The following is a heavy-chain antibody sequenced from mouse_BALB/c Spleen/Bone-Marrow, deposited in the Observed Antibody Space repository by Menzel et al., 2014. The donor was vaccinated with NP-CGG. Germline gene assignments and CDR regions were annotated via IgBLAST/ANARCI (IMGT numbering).Heavy chain of an antibody. D-gene: IGHD2-2*01. CDR1: GYTFTNYV. V-gene: IGHV1-14*01. Sequence: EVQLQQSGPELVKPGASVKMSCKASGYTFTNYVMHWVKQKPGQGLEWIGYINPYNDGTKYNEKFKGKATLTSGKSSSTAYMDLSSLTSEDSAVYYCARVYYGYDGASSWFAYWGQGTLVTVSA. CDR2: INPYNDGT. J-gene: IGHJ3*01. CDR3: ARVYYGYDGASSWFAY.